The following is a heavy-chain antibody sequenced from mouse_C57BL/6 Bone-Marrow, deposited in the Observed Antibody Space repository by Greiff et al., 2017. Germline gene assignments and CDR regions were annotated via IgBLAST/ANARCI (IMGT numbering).Heavy chain of an antibody. CDR2: IDPSDSYT. Sequence: QVQLKQPGAELVMPGASVKLSCKASGYTFTSYWMHWVKQRPGQGLEWIGEIDPSDSYTNYNQKFKGKSTLTVDKSSSTAYMQLSSLTSEDSAVYYCAREWVFNPFFDYWGQGTTLTVSS. CDR1: GYTFTSYW. D-gene: IGHD1-3*01. V-gene: IGHV1-69*01. CDR3: AREWVFNPFFDY. J-gene: IGHJ2*01.